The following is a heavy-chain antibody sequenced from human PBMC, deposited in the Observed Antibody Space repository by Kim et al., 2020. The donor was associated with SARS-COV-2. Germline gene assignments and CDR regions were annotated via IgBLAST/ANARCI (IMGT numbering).Heavy chain of an antibody. J-gene: IGHJ5*02. CDR3: AKDHGTRIRVVAATCRFYP. CDR2: ISGSGGST. CDR1: GFTFSSYA. D-gene: IGHD2-15*01. V-gene: IGHV3-23*01. Sequence: GGSLRLSCAASGFTFSSYAMSWVRQAPGKGLEWVSAISGSGGSTYYADSVKGRFTISRDNSKNTLYLQMNSLRAEDTAVYYCAKDHGTRIRVVAATCRFYPWGQGTLVTVSS.